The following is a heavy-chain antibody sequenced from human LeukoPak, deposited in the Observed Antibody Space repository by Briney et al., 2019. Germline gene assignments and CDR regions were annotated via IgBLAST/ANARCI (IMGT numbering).Heavy chain of an antibody. J-gene: IGHJ3*02. Sequence: SETLSLTCTVSGGSISSYYWSWIRQPPGKGLEWIGYIYYSGSTNYNPSLKSRVTISVGTSKNQFSLKLSSVTAADTAVYYCARGGNPYGAVAFDIWGQGTMVTVSS. D-gene: IGHD3-16*01. CDR3: ARGGNPYGAVAFDI. CDR1: GGSISSYY. CDR2: IYYSGST. V-gene: IGHV4-59*08.